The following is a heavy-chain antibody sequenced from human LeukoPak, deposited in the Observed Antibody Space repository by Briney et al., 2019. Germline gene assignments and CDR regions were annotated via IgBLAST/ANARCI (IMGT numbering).Heavy chain of an antibody. V-gene: IGHV3-23*01. Sequence: GGSLRLSCAASGFTFSTHAMSWVRQAPGKGLEWVSGLSDAGVRIFYSDSVKGRFTISRDNSKNTLYLQMDSLRAEDTAVYYCANTHCDSSPIVWNFWGQGTLVTVSS. CDR1: GFTFSTHA. CDR3: ANTHCDSSPIVWNF. D-gene: IGHD6-6*01. J-gene: IGHJ4*02. CDR2: LSDAGVRI.